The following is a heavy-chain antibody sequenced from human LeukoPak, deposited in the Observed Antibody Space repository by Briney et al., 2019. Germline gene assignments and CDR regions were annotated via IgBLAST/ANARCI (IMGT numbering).Heavy chain of an antibody. CDR1: GFTFTSYG. CDR3: AKDHVIMVRGGYFSMDV. V-gene: IGHV3-30*18. D-gene: IGHD3-10*01. Sequence: GGSLRLSCAASGFTFTSYGIHWVRQAPGKGLEWVAVVAYDGSGKWYADAVKGRFTISRDNSKNTLYLQMNSLRTEDTAVYYCAKDHVIMVRGGYFSMDVWGQGTTVIVSS. CDR2: VAYDGSGK. J-gene: IGHJ6*02.